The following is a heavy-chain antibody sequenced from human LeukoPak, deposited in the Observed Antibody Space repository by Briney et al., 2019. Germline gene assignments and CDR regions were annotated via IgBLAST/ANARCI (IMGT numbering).Heavy chain of an antibody. D-gene: IGHD2-2*02. V-gene: IGHV3-23*01. Sequence: GGSLRLSCAASGFTFSSYAMSWVRQAPGKGLEWVSTISGSGGSTYYADSVKGRFTISRDNSKNTLYLQMNSLRAGDTAVYYCAKGKFNIVVVPAAILAFDIWGQGTMVTVSS. CDR1: GFTFSSYA. CDR2: ISGSGGST. J-gene: IGHJ3*02. CDR3: AKGKFNIVVVPAAILAFDI.